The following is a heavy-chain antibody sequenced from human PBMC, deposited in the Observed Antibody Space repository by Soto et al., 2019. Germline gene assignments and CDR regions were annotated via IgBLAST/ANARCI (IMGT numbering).Heavy chain of an antibody. CDR3: ARDLDIVVVPAAIEGDLDY. D-gene: IGHD2-2*03. J-gene: IGHJ4*02. CDR2: ISYDGSNK. CDR1: GFTFSSYA. V-gene: IGHV3-30-3*01. Sequence: QVQLVESGGGVVQPGRSLRLFCAASGFTFSSYAMHWVRQAPGKGLEWVAVISYDGSNKYYADSVKGRFTISRDNSKNTLYLQMNSLRAEDTAVYYCARDLDIVVVPAAIEGDLDYWGQGTLVTVSS.